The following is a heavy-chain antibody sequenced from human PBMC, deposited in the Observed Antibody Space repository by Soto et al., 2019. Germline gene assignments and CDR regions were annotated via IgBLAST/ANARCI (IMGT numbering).Heavy chain of an antibody. CDR1: GFTFSSYA. Sequence: EVQLLESGGGLVQPGGSLSFSCAASGFTFSSYAMSWVRQTPGKGLELVAGNSGSGGATYYADAEKGRLTISRDNTINTLYLQMTSLRAEDMAVYYCAKDLGSTVRSNYPSWYFDVWGRGTLVTVSS. CDR3: AKDLGSTVRSNYPSWYFDV. CDR2: NSGSGGAT. J-gene: IGHJ2*01. V-gene: IGHV3-23*01. D-gene: IGHD3-10*01.